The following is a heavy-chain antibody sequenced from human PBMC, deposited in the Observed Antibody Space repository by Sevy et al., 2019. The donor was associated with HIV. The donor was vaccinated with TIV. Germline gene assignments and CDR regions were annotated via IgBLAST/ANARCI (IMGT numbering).Heavy chain of an antibody. CDR3: AKGYHDYAWGSYRAPFDY. J-gene: IGHJ4*02. CDR1: GFTFSSYA. CDR2: ISGSGGST. D-gene: IGHD3-16*02. Sequence: GESLKISCAASGFTFSSYAMSWVRQAPGKGLEWVSAISGSGGSTYYADSVKGRFTISRDNSKNTLYLQMNSLRAEDTAVYYCAKGYHDYAWGSYRAPFDYWGQGTLVTVSS. V-gene: IGHV3-23*01.